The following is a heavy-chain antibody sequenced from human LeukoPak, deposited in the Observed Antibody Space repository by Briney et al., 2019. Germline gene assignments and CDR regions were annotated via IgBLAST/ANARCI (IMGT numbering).Heavy chain of an antibody. CDR2: IYYSGST. D-gene: IGHD3-22*01. Sequence: PSETLSLTCTVSGGSVSSGSYYWSWIRQPPGKGLEWIGYIYYSGSTNYNPSLKSRVTISVDTSKNQFSLKLSSVTAADTAVYYCAREDSSGYYYAPLWYFDLWGRGTLVTVSS. J-gene: IGHJ2*01. CDR1: GGSVSSGSYY. CDR3: AREDSSGYYYAPLWYFDL. V-gene: IGHV4-61*01.